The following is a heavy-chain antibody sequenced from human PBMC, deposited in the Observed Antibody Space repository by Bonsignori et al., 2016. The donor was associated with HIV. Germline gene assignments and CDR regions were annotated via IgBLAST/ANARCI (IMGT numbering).Heavy chain of an antibody. CDR2: IYPGDSDI. J-gene: IGHJ4*02. Sequence: VRQMPGKGLEWMGIIYPGDSDIRYSPSFQGQVTISVDKSISTAYLQWSSLMASDTAIYYCAKSYDSSGFYYRVGWFFDFWGQGTLVTVSS. CDR3: AKSYDSSGFYYRVGWFFDF. D-gene: IGHD3-22*01. V-gene: IGHV5-51*01.